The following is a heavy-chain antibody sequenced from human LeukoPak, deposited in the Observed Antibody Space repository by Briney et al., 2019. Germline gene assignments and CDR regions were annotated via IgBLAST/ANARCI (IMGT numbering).Heavy chain of an antibody. J-gene: IGHJ6*02. CDR3: ARDQSVVVAATRPDYYYYYGMDV. V-gene: IGHV4-39*07. CDR1: GGSISSSSYY. D-gene: IGHD2-15*01. Sequence: SETLSLTCTVSGGSISSSSYYWGWIRQPPGKGLEWIGSIYYSGSTYYNPSLKSRVTISVDTSKNQFSLKLSSVTAADTAVYYCARDQSVVVAATRPDYYYYYGMDVWGQGTTVTVSS. CDR2: IYYSGST.